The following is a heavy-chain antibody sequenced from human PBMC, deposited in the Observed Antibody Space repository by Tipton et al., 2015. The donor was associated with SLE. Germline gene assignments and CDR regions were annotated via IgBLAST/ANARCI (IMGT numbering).Heavy chain of an antibody. CDR3: AGLVGAIAGASFDY. CDR2: VIPIFGTA. V-gene: IGHV1-69*01. J-gene: IGHJ4*02. D-gene: IGHD1-26*01. Sequence: QSGAEVKKPGSSVKVSCKASGGTFSSYAISWVRQAPGQGLEWMGGVIPIFGTANYAQKFQGRVTITADESTSTAYMELSSLRSEDTAVYYCAGLVGAIAGASFDYWGQGTLVTVSS. CDR1: GGTFSSYA.